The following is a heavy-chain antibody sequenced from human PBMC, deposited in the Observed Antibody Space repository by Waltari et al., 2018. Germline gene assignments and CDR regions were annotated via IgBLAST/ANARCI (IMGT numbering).Heavy chain of an antibody. CDR1: GGSFSGYS. J-gene: IGHJ5*02. D-gene: IGHD6-13*01. CDR3: ARRGIAAAGTRWFDP. V-gene: IGHV4-34*01. Sequence: QVQLQQWGAGLLKPSETLSLTCAVEGGSFSGYSWSWIRQPPGKGLECLGEINHSGSTNYNPSLKSRVTISVDTSKNQFSLKLSSVTAADTAVYYCARRGIAAAGTRWFDPWGQGTLVTVSS. CDR2: INHSGST.